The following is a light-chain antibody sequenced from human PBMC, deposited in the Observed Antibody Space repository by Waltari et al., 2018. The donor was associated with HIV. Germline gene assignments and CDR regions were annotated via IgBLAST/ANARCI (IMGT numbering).Light chain of an antibody. J-gene: IGLJ3*02. CDR3: QSYDSSLSAWV. CDR1: SSNIGAQYA. V-gene: IGLV1-40*01. Sequence: QSVLPQPPSVSGAPGQRVTISCTRSSSNIGAQYAVHWYQHVPRTAPKVLVRGNSDRPSGVPDRFSGSKSGTSASLVITGLQAEEEANYYCQSYDSSLSAWVFGGGTKLTVL. CDR2: GNS.